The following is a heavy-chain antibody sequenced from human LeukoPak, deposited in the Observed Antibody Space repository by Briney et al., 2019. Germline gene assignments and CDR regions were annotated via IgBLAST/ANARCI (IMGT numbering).Heavy chain of an antibody. Sequence: GGSLRLSCAASGFTFSSYWMDWVRQAPRKGLVWVSRINSDGSSTSYADSVKGRFTISRDNAKNTLYLQMNSLRAEDTAVYYCASQYYYDSSGWLYWGQGTLVTVSS. V-gene: IGHV3-74*01. D-gene: IGHD3-22*01. CDR3: ASQYYYDSSGWLY. J-gene: IGHJ4*02. CDR2: INSDGSST. CDR1: GFTFSSYW.